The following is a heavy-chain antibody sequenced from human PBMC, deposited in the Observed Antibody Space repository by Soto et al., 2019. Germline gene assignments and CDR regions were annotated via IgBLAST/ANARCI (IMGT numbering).Heavy chain of an antibody. CDR3: ARVLGYCSSTSCRDWYFDL. Sequence: ASVKVSCKASGYTFTSYDINWVRQATGQGLEWMGWMNPNSGNTGYAQKFQGRVTMTRNTSISTAYMELSSLRSEDTAVYYCARVLGYCSSTSCRDWYFDLWGRGTLVTVS. CDR2: MNPNSGNT. J-gene: IGHJ2*01. CDR1: GYTFTSYD. V-gene: IGHV1-8*01. D-gene: IGHD2-2*01.